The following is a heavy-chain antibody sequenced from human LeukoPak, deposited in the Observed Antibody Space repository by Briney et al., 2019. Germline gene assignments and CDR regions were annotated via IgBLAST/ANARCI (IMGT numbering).Heavy chain of an antibody. D-gene: IGHD3-3*01. CDR1: GGSISSGDYY. J-gene: IGHJ5*02. Sequence: SETLSLTCTVSGGSISSGDYYWSWIRQPPGKGLEWIGYIYYSGSTYYNPSLKSRVTISVDTSKNQFSLKLSSVTAADTAVYYCARMLLRFPTNWFDPWGQGTLVTFSS. CDR3: ARMLLRFPTNWFDP. V-gene: IGHV4-30-4*08. CDR2: IYYSGST.